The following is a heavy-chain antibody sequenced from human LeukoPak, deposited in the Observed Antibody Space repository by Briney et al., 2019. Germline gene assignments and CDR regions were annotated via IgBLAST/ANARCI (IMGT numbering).Heavy chain of an antibody. Sequence: PGGSLRLSCAASGFIFDDYAMHWVRQVPGKGLEWVSGISWNTGTIGYADSVKGRFTISRDNAKNSLYLQMNSLRAEDTAVYYCARGGYGANRGRHAFDIWGQGTMVTVSS. V-gene: IGHV3-9*01. CDR1: GFIFDDYA. CDR3: ARGGYGANRGRHAFDI. CDR2: ISWNTGTI. D-gene: IGHD1-1*01. J-gene: IGHJ3*02.